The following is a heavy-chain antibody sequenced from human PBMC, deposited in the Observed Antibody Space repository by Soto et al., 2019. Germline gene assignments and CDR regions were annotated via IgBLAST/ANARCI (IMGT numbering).Heavy chain of an antibody. D-gene: IGHD4-17*01. CDR2: ISYDGSNK. CDR1: GFTFSSYG. J-gene: IGHJ4*02. Sequence: ESGGGVVQPGRSLRLSCAASGFTFSSYGMHWVRQAPGKGLEWVAVISYDGSNKYYADSVKGRFTISRDNSKNTLYLQMNSLRAEDTAVYYCATETTVIGYFDYWGQGTLVTVSS. V-gene: IGHV3-30*03. CDR3: ATETTVIGYFDY.